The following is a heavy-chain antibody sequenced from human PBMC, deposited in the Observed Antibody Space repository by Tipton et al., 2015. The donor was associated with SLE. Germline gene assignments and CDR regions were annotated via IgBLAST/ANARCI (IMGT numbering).Heavy chain of an antibody. Sequence: TLSLTCTVSGGSISGYYWNWIRQPPGKGLEWVGYIYDSGSTSYNPSLKSRVTISEDTSKQQFSLKLSSLSAADTAVYYCARHAGDYAYFDSWGQGTLATVSS. CDR2: IYDSGST. D-gene: IGHD4-17*01. J-gene: IGHJ4*02. V-gene: IGHV4-59*08. CDR1: GGSISGYY. CDR3: ARHAGDYAYFDS.